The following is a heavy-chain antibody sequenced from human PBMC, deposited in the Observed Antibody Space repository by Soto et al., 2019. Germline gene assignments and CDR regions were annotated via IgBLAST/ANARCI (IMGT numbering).Heavy chain of an antibody. CDR1: GYTFSTYV. CDR2: LNGGTGQT. CDR3: ARGKGMEENYFYYGLDI. J-gene: IGHJ6*02. Sequence: ASVKVSCKASGYTFSTYVMHWVRQAPGQSLEWMGWLNGGTGQTRYSQRFQDRVIITRDTSASTGYMELSSLRSEDTAVYYCARGKGMEENYFYYGLDIWGQGTTVTVSS. D-gene: IGHD1-1*01. V-gene: IGHV1-3*01.